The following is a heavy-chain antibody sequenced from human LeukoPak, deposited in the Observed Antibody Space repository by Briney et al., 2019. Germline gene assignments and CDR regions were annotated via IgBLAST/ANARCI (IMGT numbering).Heavy chain of an antibody. J-gene: IGHJ3*02. CDR3: ARAGEQLFAPFDI. CDR2: IYYSGST. Sequence: SQTLSLTCTVSGGSISSGGYYWSWIRQHPGKGLEWIGYIYYSGSTYYNPSLKSRVTISVDTSKNQFSLKLNSVTAADTAVYYCARAGEQLFAPFDIWGQGTMVTVSS. CDR1: GGSISSGGYY. D-gene: IGHD6-6*01. V-gene: IGHV4-31*03.